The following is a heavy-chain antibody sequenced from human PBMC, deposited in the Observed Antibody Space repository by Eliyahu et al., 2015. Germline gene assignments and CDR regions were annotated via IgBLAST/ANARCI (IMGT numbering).Heavy chain of an antibody. CDR3: ARQSPGASGLDY. J-gene: IGHJ4*02. V-gene: IGHV3-30-3*01. D-gene: IGHD3-10*01. CDR2: ISXEGSNKDYGSNK. Sequence: QMQLVESGGGVVQPGRSLRLSCXASXITFSXPXXXWXRQAPGKGLEXVAVISXEGSNKDYGSNKDYADSVKGRFTISRDSSKNTLYLQMNSLRAEDTAVYYCARQSPGASGLDYWGQGALVTVSS. CDR1: XITFSXPX.